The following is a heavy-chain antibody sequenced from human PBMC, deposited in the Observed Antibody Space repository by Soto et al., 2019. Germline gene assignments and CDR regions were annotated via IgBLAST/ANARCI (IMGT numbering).Heavy chain of an antibody. V-gene: IGHV5-51*01. Sequence: GESLKISCKGSGYSFTSYWIGWVRQMPGKGLEWMGIIYPGDSEVSYSPSFEGQVTISADKSTTTAFLQWSSVKASDTAIYYCARQGSSGPDYWGQGTLVTVSS. CDR3: ARQGSSGPDY. CDR2: IYPGDSEV. D-gene: IGHD3-22*01. CDR1: GYSFTSYW. J-gene: IGHJ4*02.